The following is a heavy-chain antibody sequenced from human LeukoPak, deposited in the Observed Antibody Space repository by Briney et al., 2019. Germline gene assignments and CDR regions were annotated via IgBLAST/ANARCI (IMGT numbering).Heavy chain of an antibody. CDR2: IYPGDSDT. D-gene: IGHD3-16*01. Sequence: GESLKISCKGSGYSFTSYWIGWVRQMPGKGLEWMGIIYPGDSDTRYSPSFQGQVTISADESISTAYLQWSSLKASDTAMYYCARPQSRDASDQPMAFGYWGQGTLVTVSS. V-gene: IGHV5-51*01. J-gene: IGHJ4*02. CDR3: ARPQSRDASDQPMAFGY. CDR1: GYSFTSYW.